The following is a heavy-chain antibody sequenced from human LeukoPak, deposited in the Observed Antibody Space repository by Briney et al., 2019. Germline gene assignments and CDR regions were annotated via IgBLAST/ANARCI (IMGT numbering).Heavy chain of an antibody. D-gene: IGHD3-9*01. CDR2: IRGSGGST. Sequence: PGGSLRLSCAASGLTLSSYAIGSVRQAPGKGLGWVSAIRGSGGSTNYADSVKGRFSISRHNTKNTLYLQMNSLRAEDTAVYYCAKDESRNSYDIVSVQYDALDFLGQGAIVSHSS. CDR1: GLTLSSYA. CDR3: AKDESRNSYDIVSVQYDALDF. J-gene: IGHJ3*01. V-gene: IGHV3-23*01.